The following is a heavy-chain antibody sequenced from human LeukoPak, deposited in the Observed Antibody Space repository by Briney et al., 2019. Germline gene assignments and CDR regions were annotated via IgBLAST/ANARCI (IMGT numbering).Heavy chain of an antibody. CDR2: IIPIFGTA. D-gene: IGHD1-26*01. CDR1: GGTFSSHA. J-gene: IGHJ6*03. Sequence: SVKVSCKSSGGTFSSHAISWVRQAPGQGLEWMGGIIPIFGTANYAQKFQGRVTITTDESTSTAYMELSSLRSEDTAVYYCARGHTKWERNYYYYYMDVWGKGTTVTVSS. CDR3: ARGHTKWERNYYYYYMDV. V-gene: IGHV1-69*05.